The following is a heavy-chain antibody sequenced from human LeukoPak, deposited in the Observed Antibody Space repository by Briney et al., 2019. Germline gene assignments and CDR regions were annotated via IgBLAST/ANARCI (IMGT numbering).Heavy chain of an antibody. CDR1: GGSISSYY. D-gene: IGHD1-26*01. Sequence: SETLSLTCSVTGGSISSYYWTWIRQPPGKGLEWIGYIYYSGSTNYNPSLKSRVTISVDTSKNQFPLRLSSVTAVDTAVYYCARIGPVLGAAWVDYWGQGTLVSVSS. CDR2: IYYSGST. J-gene: IGHJ4*02. V-gene: IGHV4-59*12. CDR3: ARIGPVLGAAWVDY.